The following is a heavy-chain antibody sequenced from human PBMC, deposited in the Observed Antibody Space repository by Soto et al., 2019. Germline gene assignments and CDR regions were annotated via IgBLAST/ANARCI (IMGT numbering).Heavy chain of an antibody. Sequence: ASVKVSCKASGYTFTSYAMHWVRQAPGQRLEWMGWINAGNGNTKYSQKFQGRVTITRDTSASTAYMELSSLRSEDTAVYYCAGIIVVVTAAYDHWGQETLLTVSS. CDR1: GYTFTSYA. J-gene: IGHJ4*02. CDR2: INAGNGNT. V-gene: IGHV1-3*01. CDR3: AGIIVVVTAAYDH. D-gene: IGHD2-21*02.